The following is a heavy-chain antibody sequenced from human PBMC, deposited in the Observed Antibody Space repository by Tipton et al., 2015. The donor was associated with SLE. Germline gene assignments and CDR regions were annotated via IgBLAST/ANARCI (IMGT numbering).Heavy chain of an antibody. CDR1: GGSIISSSHY. D-gene: IGHD1-26*01. CDR3: ARRGVGATYWYFDL. CDR2: IYYSGSP. V-gene: IGHV4-39*01. Sequence: TLSLTCTVSGGSIISSSHYWGWIRQPPGKGLGYIGSIYYSGSPYYNPSLKSRVTISLDTSKNQFSLKLSSVTAADTAVYYCARRGVGATYWYFDLWGRGTLVTVSS. J-gene: IGHJ2*01.